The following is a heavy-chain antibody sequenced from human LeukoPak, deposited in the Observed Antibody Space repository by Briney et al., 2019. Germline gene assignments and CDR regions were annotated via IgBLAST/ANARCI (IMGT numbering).Heavy chain of an antibody. CDR3: AIPRDGSGLLRVLVWSRLGWFEP. J-gene: IGHJ5*02. D-gene: IGHD3-3*01. V-gene: IGHV1-69*04. CDR1: GGTFSSYA. Sequence: SVKVSCKASGGTFSSYAISWVRQAPGQGLEWMGRIIPIFGIANYAQKFQGRVTITADKSTSTAYMELSSLRSEDTAVYYCAIPRDGSGLLRVLVWSRLGWFEPWGQGTLVTVSS. CDR2: IIPIFGIA.